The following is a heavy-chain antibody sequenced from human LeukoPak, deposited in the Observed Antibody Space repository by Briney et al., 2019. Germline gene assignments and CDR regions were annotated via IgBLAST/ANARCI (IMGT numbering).Heavy chain of an antibody. CDR2: IYTSGST. J-gene: IGHJ5*01. V-gene: IGHV4-61*02. Sequence: SETLSLTCTVSGGSISSGSYYWSWIRQPAGKGLEWIGRIYTSGSTNYNPSLKSRVTISVDTSKNQFSLKPSSVTAADTAVYISASLSYYDLGDDSWGPGTLVTASS. CDR1: GGSISSGSYY. CDR3: ASLSYYDLGDDS. D-gene: IGHD3-3*01.